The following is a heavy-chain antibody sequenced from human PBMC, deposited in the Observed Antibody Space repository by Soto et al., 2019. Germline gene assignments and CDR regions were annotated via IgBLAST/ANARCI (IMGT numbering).Heavy chain of an antibody. CDR2: IIPIFGTA. CDR3: ARPLSYDSSGYYAI. V-gene: IGHV1-69*13. CDR1: GGTFSSYA. J-gene: IGHJ4*02. D-gene: IGHD3-22*01. Sequence: SVKVSCKASGGTFSSYAISWVRQAPGQGLEWMGGIIPIFGTANYAQKYQGRVTNTADESTSTAYMELSSLRSEDTAVYYCARPLSYDSSGYYAIWGQGTLVTVSS.